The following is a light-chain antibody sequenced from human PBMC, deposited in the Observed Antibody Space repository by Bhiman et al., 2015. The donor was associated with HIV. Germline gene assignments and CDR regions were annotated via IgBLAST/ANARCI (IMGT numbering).Light chain of an antibody. CDR1: SSDIGSYDL. CDR3: SACSLTMTS. J-gene: IGLJ1*01. V-gene: IGLV2-14*02. Sequence: QYALTQPASVSGSPGQSIAISCTGTSSDIGSYDLVSWYQQYPGKAPKLIIYDVSNRPSGVSNRFSGSKSGDTASLTISGLQAEDEADYFCSACSLTMTSFGTGTKVTVL. CDR2: DVS.